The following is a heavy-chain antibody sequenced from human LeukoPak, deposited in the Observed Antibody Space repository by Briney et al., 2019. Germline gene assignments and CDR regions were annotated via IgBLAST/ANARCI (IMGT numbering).Heavy chain of an antibody. CDR3: ARDGPYDSSGYFYGHNWFDP. CDR2: LNPNSGNR. V-gene: IGHV1-8*03. D-gene: IGHD3-22*01. Sequence: ASVKVSCKASGYTFTSYDINWVRQAPGQGLEWMGWLNPNSGNRGYAQKFQGRITITADESTTTAYMELSSLRSEDTAVYYCARDGPYDSSGYFYGHNWFDPWGQGTLVTVSS. J-gene: IGHJ5*02. CDR1: GYTFTSYD.